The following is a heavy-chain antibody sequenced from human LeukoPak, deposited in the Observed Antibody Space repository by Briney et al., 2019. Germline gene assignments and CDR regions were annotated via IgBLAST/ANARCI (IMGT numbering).Heavy chain of an antibody. J-gene: IGHJ6*02. D-gene: IGHD4-17*01. CDR3: ARDLYGDGYYYYGMDV. CDR2: IYYSGTT. V-gene: IGHV4-59*01. Sequence: SETLSLTCTVSGGSISYYYWSWIRQSPGKGLEWIGDIYYSGTTNYNPSLKSRVTISVDPSKNQFSLQLRSVTAADTAVYYCARDLYGDGYYYYGMDVWGQGTTVTVSS. CDR1: GGSISYYY.